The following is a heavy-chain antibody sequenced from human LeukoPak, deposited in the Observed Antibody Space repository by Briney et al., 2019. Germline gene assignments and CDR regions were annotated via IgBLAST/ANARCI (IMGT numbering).Heavy chain of an antibody. Sequence: GGSLRLSCAASGFTFSSYAMSWVRQAPGKGLEWVSAISGSGGSTYYADSVKGRFTISRDNSKNTLYLQMNSLRAEDTAVYYCAKPPTGGVVVPAAIEATFDYWGQGTLVTVSS. CDR3: AKPPTGGVVVPAAIEATFDY. CDR2: ISGSGGST. D-gene: IGHD2-2*01. CDR1: GFTFSSYA. V-gene: IGHV3-23*01. J-gene: IGHJ4*02.